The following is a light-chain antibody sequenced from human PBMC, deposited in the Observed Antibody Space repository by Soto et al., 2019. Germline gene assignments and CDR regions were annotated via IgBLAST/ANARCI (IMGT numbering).Light chain of an antibody. V-gene: IGLV1-51*01. CDR3: QSYDSSLKNSV. J-gene: IGLJ3*02. CDR2: DDD. Sequence: QSVMTQPPSVSAAPGQKVTISCSGSSSNIGGNSVSWYQQLPGTAPKLLIYDDDKRPSGIPDRFSGSKSGTSATLGITGFQTGDEADYYCQSYDSSLKNSVFGGGTKLTVL. CDR1: SSNIGGNS.